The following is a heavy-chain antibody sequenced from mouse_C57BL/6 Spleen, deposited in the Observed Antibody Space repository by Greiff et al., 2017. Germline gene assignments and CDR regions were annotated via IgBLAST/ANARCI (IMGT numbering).Heavy chain of an antibody. CDR3: ARDRGVVAPMDY. CDR1: GYSITSGYY. CDR2: ISYDGSN. D-gene: IGHD1-1*01. Sequence: EVKLEESGPGLVKPSQSLSLTCSVTGYSITSGYYWNWIRQFPGNKLEWMGYISYDGSNNYNPSLKNRISITRDTSKNQFFLKLNSVTTEDTATYYCARDRGVVAPMDYWGQGTSVTVSS. J-gene: IGHJ4*01. V-gene: IGHV3-6*01.